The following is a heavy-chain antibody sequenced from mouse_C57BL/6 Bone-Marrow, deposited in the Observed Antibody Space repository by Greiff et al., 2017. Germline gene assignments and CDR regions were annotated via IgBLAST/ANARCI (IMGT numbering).Heavy chain of an antibody. CDR1: GYTFTSYW. Sequence: QVQLTASGAELAKPGASVKLSCKASGYTFTSYWLHWVKQRPGQALEWIGYINPSSGSTKYNQKFKDKATLTADKSSSTADMQLSSRTYEDSAVYYCARGAFGITTVVWGQGTTLTVSS. J-gene: IGHJ2*01. V-gene: IGHV1-7*01. CDR2: INPSSGST. CDR3: ARGAFGITTVV. D-gene: IGHD1-1*01.